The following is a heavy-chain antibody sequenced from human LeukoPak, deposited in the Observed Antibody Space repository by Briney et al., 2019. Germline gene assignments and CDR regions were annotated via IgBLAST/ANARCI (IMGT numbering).Heavy chain of an antibody. D-gene: IGHD3-22*01. CDR1: GGSISSSSYY. Sequence: SETLSLTCTVSGGSISSSSYYWGWIRQPPGKGLEWIGSIYYSGSTSYNPSLKSRVTISVDTSKNQFSLNLSSVTAADTAVYYCARHRYYYASGGWENYYYMDVWGKGTTVAISS. V-gene: IGHV4-39*01. CDR2: IYYSGST. J-gene: IGHJ6*03. CDR3: ARHRYYYASGGWENYYYMDV.